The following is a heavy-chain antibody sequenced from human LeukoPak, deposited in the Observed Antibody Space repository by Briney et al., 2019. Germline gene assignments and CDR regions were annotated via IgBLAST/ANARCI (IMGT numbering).Heavy chain of an antibody. CDR3: ARVSSSGYYDVEYFFDY. Sequence: PSETLSLTCTVSGDSISSATYYWGWIRHHPGKGLERIGHIFYSGSTYYNPSLKSRITISVDTSKNQFSLKLGSVTAADTAVYYCARVSSSGYYDVEYFFDYWGQGTLVTVSS. V-gene: IGHV4-31*03. CDR2: IFYSGST. CDR1: GDSISSATYY. D-gene: IGHD3-22*01. J-gene: IGHJ4*02.